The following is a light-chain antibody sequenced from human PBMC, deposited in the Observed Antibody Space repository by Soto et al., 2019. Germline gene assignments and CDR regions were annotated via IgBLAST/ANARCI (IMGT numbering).Light chain of an antibody. V-gene: IGKV3-15*01. Sequence: EIVMTQSPATLSVSPGERATLPCRASQSVGSNLAWYQQKPGQAPRLLIYGASTRATDIPARFSGSGSGTEFALTINSLQSEDSAVYFCQQFNVWHRTFGQGTQ. J-gene: IGKJ1*01. CDR1: QSVGSN. CDR3: QQFNVWHRT. CDR2: GAS.